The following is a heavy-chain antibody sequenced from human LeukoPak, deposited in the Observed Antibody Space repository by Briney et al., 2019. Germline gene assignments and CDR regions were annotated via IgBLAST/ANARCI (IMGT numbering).Heavy chain of an antibody. V-gene: IGHV1-2*02. Sequence: ASVKVSCKASGYTFTGYYMHWVRQAPGQGLDWMGWINPNSGGTNYAQKFQGRITITRDTSISTPYMKQNRLSSDDTRVYYVAIDIVVDTIEADYYYYGMDVWGQGTTVTVSS. J-gene: IGHJ6*01. CDR1: GYTFTGYY. CDR2: INPNSGGT. CDR3: AIDIVVDTIEADYYYYGMDV. D-gene: IGHD5-12*01.